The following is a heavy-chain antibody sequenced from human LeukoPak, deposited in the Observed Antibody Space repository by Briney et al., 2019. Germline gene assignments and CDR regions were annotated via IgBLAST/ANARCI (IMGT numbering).Heavy chain of an antibody. D-gene: IGHD2-15*01. CDR3: AIAATNCSGGSCYPTLDY. Sequence: SETLSLTCAVYGGSFSGYYWSWIRQPPGKGLEWIGEINHSGSTNYNPSLKSRVTISVDTSKNQFSLKLSSVTAADTAVCYCAIAATNCSGGSCYPTLDYWGQGTLVTVSS. J-gene: IGHJ4*02. CDR2: INHSGST. CDR1: GGSFSGYY. V-gene: IGHV4-34*01.